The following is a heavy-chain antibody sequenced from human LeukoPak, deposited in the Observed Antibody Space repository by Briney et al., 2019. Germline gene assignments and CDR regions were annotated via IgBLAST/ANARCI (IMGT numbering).Heavy chain of an antibody. D-gene: IGHD4/OR15-4a*01. V-gene: IGHV3-74*01. J-gene: IGHJ4*02. CDR2: ISTDGSST. Sequence: GGSLRLSCAVSGFTFSSYWIHWVRQAPGKGLVWVSRISTDGSSTTYADSVKGRFTISRDNAKNTVYLQMNSLRAEDTAVYYCARGSNYAFDYWGQGTLVTVSS. CDR1: GFTFSSYW. CDR3: ARGSNYAFDY.